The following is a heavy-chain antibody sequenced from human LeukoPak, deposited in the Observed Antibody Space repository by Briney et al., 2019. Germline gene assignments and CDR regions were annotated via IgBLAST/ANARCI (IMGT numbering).Heavy chain of an antibody. CDR3: AKDQYYQQYYFDY. V-gene: IGHV3-30*02. CDR2: IRYDGSNK. J-gene: IGHJ4*02. Sequence: GGSQRLSCAASGFIFSTYGMHWLRQAPGKGLEWVAFIRYDGSNKYYADSVKGRFAISRDNSKNTLYLQINSLRAEDTAVYYCAKDQYYQQYYFDYWGQGTLVTVSS. D-gene: IGHD2/OR15-2a*01. CDR1: GFIFSTYG.